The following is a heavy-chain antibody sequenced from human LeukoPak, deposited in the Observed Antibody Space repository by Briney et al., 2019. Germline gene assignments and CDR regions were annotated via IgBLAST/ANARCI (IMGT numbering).Heavy chain of an antibody. J-gene: IGHJ3*02. CDR3: AGSYCSGGSCYSSPYAFDI. Sequence: GGSLKLSCAASGFTVSSNYMSWVRQAPGKGLEWVSVIYSGGSTYYADSVKGRFTISRDNSKNTLYLQMNSLRAEDTAVYYCAGSYCSGGSCYSSPYAFDIWGQGTMVTVSS. CDR1: GFTVSSNY. CDR2: IYSGGST. V-gene: IGHV3-53*01. D-gene: IGHD2-15*01.